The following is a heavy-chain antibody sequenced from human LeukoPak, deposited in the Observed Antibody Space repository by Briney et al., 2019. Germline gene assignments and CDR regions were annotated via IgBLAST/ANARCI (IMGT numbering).Heavy chain of an antibody. J-gene: IGHJ6*02. CDR1: GFTFSNYV. V-gene: IGHV3-23*01. Sequence: GGSLRLSCAASGFTFSNYVMSWVRQTPGKGLEWVSAISGSGGSTYYADSVKGRFTISRDNSKNTLYLQMNSLRAEDTAVYYCARVPKSYYYYGMDVWGQGTTVTVSS. CDR3: ARVPKSYYYYGMDV. CDR2: ISGSGGST.